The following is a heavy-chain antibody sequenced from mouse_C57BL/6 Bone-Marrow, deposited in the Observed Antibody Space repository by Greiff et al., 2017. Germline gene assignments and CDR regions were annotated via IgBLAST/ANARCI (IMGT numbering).Heavy chain of an antibody. J-gene: IGHJ4*01. D-gene: IGHD2-5*01. CDR3: ARIASYYSNYEDAMDY. V-gene: IGHV8-8*01. Sequence: QVTLKVSGPGILQPSQTLSLTCSFSGFSLSTFGMGVGWIRQPSGKGLEWLAHIWWDDDKYYNPALKSRLTISKDTSKNQVFLKIANVGTADTATYYCARIASYYSNYEDAMDYWGQGTSVTVSS. CDR1: GFSLSTFGMG. CDR2: IWWDDDK.